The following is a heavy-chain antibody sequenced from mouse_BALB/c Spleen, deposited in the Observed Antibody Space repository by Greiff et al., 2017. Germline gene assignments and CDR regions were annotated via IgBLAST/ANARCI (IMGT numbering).Heavy chain of an antibody. CDR3: ARWDYFAY. Sequence: EVKLQESGPGLVKPSQSLSLTCTVTGYSITSDYAWNWIRQFPGNKLEWMGYISYSGSTSYNPSLKSRISITPDTSKNQFFLQLNSVTTEDTATYCCARWDYFAYWGQGTLVTVSA. CDR2: ISYSGST. D-gene: IGHD2-4*01. J-gene: IGHJ3*01. V-gene: IGHV3-2*02. CDR1: GYSITSDYA.